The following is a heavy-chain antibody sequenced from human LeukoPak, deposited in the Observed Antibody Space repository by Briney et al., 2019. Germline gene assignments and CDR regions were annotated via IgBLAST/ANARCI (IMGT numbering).Heavy chain of an antibody. CDR1: VYTFTAYD. J-gene: IGHJ4*02. Sequence: ASVSVSSTVSVYTFTAYDITWVRQAAGHGREWMGWMNPNIGKTGYAQEFQGRVTMTRNTSISTAYMELSSLRSEDTAVYYCARGQMPLEVNASPYYYGSSGYYSWGQGTLVTVSS. CDR2: MNPNIGKT. D-gene: IGHD3-22*01. CDR3: ARGQMPLEVNASPYYYGSSGYYS. V-gene: IGHV1-8*01.